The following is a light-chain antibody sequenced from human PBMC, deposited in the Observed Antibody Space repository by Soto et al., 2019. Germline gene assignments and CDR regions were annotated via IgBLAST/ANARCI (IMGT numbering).Light chain of an antibody. CDR1: QSLVHGDGNTY. V-gene: IGKV2-28*01. CDR3: MQALETPRT. Sequence: DVVLTQSPLSLPVTLGQPASISCRSSQSLVHGDGNTYFNWYLQKPGQSPQLLIYMNSKRASGVSGSFSGSGSGTYFTLKISRVEAEDAGVYYCMQALETPRTFGQGTKVDIK. J-gene: IGKJ1*01. CDR2: MNS.